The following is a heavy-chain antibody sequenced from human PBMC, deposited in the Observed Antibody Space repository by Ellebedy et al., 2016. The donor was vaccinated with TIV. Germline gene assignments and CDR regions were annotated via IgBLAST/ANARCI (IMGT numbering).Heavy chain of an antibody. D-gene: IGHD3-16*02. CDR1: GYRFTGYW. CDR2: IFPGDSDT. J-gene: IGHJ5*02. V-gene: IGHV5-51*01. Sequence: GESLKISCQGSGYRFTGYWIGWVRQMPEKGLEWMGIIFPGDSDTRYSPSFQGQVTISADKSTATAYLQWTSLKASDSAMYYCARGSWREVSTWFETWGQGTLVTVSS. CDR3: ARGSWREVSTWFET.